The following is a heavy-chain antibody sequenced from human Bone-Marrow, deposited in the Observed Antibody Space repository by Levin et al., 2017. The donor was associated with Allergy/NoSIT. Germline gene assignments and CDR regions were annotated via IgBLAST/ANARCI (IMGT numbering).Heavy chain of an antibody. CDR1: GGSFSAYY. D-gene: IGHD5-18*01. V-gene: IGHV4-34*01. Sequence: SQTLSLTCAVYGGSFSAYYWSWIRQPPGKGLEWIGEIDHSGSTSYNPSLKSRVTISVDTSKKQFSLRLNSVTAADTAVYYCASSPHGYTYDFDNWGRGSLVTVSS. CDR3: ASSPHGYTYDFDN. CDR2: IDHSGST. J-gene: IGHJ4*02.